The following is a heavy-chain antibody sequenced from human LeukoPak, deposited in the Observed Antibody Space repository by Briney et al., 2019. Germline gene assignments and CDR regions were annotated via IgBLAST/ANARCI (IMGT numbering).Heavy chain of an antibody. D-gene: IGHD4-17*01. Sequence: LSGGSLRLSCAASGFTFSSYAMSWVRQAPGKGLEWVSAISGSGGSTYYADSVKGRFTISRDNSKNTLYLQMNSLRAEDTAVYYCARVYGDGLGPFFGYWGQGTLVTVSS. V-gene: IGHV3-23*01. CDR3: ARVYGDGLGPFFGY. J-gene: IGHJ4*02. CDR2: ISGSGGST. CDR1: GFTFSSYA.